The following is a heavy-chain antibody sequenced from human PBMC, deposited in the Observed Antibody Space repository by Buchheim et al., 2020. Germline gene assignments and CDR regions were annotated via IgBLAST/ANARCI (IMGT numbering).Heavy chain of an antibody. CDR1: GDSISSGDDY. Sequence: QVQLQESGPGLVKASQTLSLTCTVPGDSISSGDDYWSWIRQPPGKGLEWIGYIYYTGSTYYNPSLKSRVTISVDTSKNQFSLKVNSVTAADTAVYYCAGEKYSDTTRLESWGQGTL. D-gene: IGHD3-22*01. J-gene: IGHJ5*02. CDR3: AGEKYSDTTRLES. V-gene: IGHV4-30-4*01. CDR2: IYYTGST.